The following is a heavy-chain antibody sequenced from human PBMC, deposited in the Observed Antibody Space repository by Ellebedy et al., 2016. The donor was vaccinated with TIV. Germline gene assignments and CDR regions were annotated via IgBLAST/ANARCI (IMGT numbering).Heavy chain of an antibody. J-gene: IGHJ2*01. V-gene: IGHV3-23*01. CDR1: GFTFSSYA. CDR3: ALLISPKGEKFGYFDL. Sequence: PGGSLRLSCAASGFTFSSYAMSWVRQAPGKGLEWVSAISGSGGSTYYADSVKGRFTISRDNSKNTLYLQMNSLRAEDTAVYYCALLISPKGEKFGYFDLWGRGTLVTVSS. CDR2: ISGSGGST. D-gene: IGHD2/OR15-2a*01.